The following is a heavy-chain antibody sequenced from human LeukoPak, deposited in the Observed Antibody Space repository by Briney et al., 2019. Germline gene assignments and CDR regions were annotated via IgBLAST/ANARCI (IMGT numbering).Heavy chain of an antibody. J-gene: IGHJ4*02. CDR1: GFTVSSNY. CDR3: ANTGYDSSGYYFIDY. CDR2: TYSDGST. V-gene: IGHV3-53*01. D-gene: IGHD3-22*01. Sequence: GGSLRLSCAASGFTVSSNYMSWVRQAPGRGLEWVSATYSDGSTYYTYSVKGRFTVSRDDSKNTLYLQMNSLRAEDTAVYYCANTGYDSSGYYFIDYWGQGTLVTVSS.